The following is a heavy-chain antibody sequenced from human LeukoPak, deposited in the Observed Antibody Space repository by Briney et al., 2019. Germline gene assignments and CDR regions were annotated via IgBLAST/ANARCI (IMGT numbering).Heavy chain of an antibody. V-gene: IGHV4-4*07. J-gene: IGHJ6*03. CDR3: ASARLTGTTGGYYYYYYMHV. CDR2: IYTRGST. D-gene: IGHD1-7*01. Sequence: SETLSLTCTVSGGSISSYYWSWIRQPAGKGLEWIGRIYTRGSTNYNPSLKSRVTMPVDTSKNQFSLKLSSVTAADTAVYYCASARLTGTTGGYYYYYYMHVWGKGTTVTVSS. CDR1: GGSISSYY.